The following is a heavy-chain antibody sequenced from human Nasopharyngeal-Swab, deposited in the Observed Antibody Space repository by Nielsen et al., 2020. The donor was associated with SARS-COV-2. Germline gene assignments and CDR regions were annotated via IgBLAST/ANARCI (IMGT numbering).Heavy chain of an antibody. V-gene: IGHV3-30*04. CDR2: IAHDASNE. CDR1: GFTFSDYA. J-gene: IGHJ4*02. Sequence: GGSLRLSCAASGFTFSDYAIHWVRQAPGKGLEWVAFIAHDASNEYYGDSVKGRFSISRDSSKNTLYLQMDSLRGEDTAVYYCARDAPAHYGAFYWGRGTLVTVSS. CDR3: ARDAPAHYGAFY. D-gene: IGHD4-17*01.